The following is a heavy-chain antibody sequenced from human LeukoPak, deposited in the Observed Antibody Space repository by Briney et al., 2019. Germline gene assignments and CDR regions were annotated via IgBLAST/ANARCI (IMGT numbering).Heavy chain of an antibody. CDR2: INPNSGGT. CDR1: GYTFTSYG. J-gene: IGHJ4*02. CDR3: ARDRRRVLYLIDY. V-gene: IGHV1-2*02. D-gene: IGHD2-2*02. Sequence: ASVKVSCKASGYTFTSYGISWVRQAPGQGLEWMGWINPNSGGTNYAQKFQGRVTMTRDTSISTAYMELSRLRSDDTAVYYCARDRRRVLYLIDYWGQGTLVTVSS.